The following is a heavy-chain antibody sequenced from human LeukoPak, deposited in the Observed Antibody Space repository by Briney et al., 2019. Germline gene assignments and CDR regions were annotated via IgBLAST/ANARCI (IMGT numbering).Heavy chain of an antibody. CDR3: ARRHIYMDV. CDR1: GGTFSSYT. V-gene: IGHV1-69*02. CDR2: IIPILGIA. Sequence: SVKVSCKASGGTFSSYTISWVRQAPGQGLEWMGRIIPILGIANYAQKFQGRVTITADTSTSTAYMELRSLRSDDTAVYYCARRHIYMDVWGKGTTVTVSS. J-gene: IGHJ6*03. D-gene: IGHD2-21*01.